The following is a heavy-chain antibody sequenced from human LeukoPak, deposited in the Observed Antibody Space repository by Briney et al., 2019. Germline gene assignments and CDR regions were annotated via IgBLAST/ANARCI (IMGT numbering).Heavy chain of an antibody. CDR3: AITDGITGTVDY. J-gene: IGHJ4*02. CDR2: IYYSGGT. CDR1: GGSISSYY. D-gene: IGHD1-20*01. Sequence: SETLSLTCTVSGGSISSYYWSWIRQPPGKGLGWIGYIYYSGGTNYNPSLKSRVTISVDTSKNQFSLKLSSVTAADTAVYYCAITDGITGTVDYWGQGTLVTVSS. V-gene: IGHV4-59*01.